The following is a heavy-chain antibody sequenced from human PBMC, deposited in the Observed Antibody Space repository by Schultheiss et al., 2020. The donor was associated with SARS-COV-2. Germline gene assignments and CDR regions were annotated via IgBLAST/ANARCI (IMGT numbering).Heavy chain of an antibody. CDR1: GGSISSYY. J-gene: IGHJ2*01. Sequence: SETLSLTCTVSGGSISSYYWSWIRQPPGKGLEWIGYIYYSGSTNYNPSLKSRVTISVDTSKNQFSLKLSSVTAADTAVYYCARGGINCYFDLWGRGTLVTVSS. V-gene: IGHV4-59*01. CDR3: ARGGINCYFDL. D-gene: IGHD3-16*01. CDR2: IYYSGST.